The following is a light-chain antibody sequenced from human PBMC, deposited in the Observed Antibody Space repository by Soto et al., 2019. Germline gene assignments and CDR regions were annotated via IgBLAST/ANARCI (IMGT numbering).Light chain of an antibody. J-gene: IGKJ1*01. CDR2: GTS. V-gene: IGKV1-39*01. CDR3: QQSYSTPWT. Sequence: DIQMTQSPSSLSGSAGDRVTITCRASQSISGYLNWYQQKQGKAPKVLMYGTSILQTGVSSRFSGSGSGTDFTLTINSLQPEDFATYYCQQSYSTPWTFGQGTKVEIK. CDR1: QSISGY.